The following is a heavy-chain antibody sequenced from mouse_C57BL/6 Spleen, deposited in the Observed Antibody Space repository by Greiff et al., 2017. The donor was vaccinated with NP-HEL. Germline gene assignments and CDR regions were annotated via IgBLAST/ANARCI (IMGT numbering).Heavy chain of an antibody. D-gene: IGHD1-1*01. V-gene: IGHV1-80*01. CDR1: GYAFSSYW. Sequence: QVQLQQSGAELVKPGASVKISCKASGYAFSSYWMNWVKQRPGKGLEWIGQIYPGDGDTNYNGKFKGKATLTADKSSRTAYMQLSSLTSEDSAVYFGARVPLTTVVGDWYFDVWGTGTTVTVSS. J-gene: IGHJ1*03. CDR3: ARVPLTTVVGDWYFDV. CDR2: IYPGDGDT.